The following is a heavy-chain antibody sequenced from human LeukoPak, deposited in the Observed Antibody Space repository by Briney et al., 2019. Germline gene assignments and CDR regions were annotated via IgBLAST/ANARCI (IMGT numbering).Heavy chain of an antibody. CDR1: GYSISSGYY. D-gene: IGHD6-19*01. CDR3: ARYPKSYSSGWTALDI. CDR2: IYHSGST. J-gene: IGHJ3*02. Sequence: SETLSLTCTVSGYSISSGYYWGWIRRPPGKGLEWIGSIYHSGSTYYNPSLQSRVTVSVDTSKNQFSLKLSSVTAADTAVYYCARYPKSYSSGWTALDIWGQGTMVTVSS. V-gene: IGHV4-38-2*02.